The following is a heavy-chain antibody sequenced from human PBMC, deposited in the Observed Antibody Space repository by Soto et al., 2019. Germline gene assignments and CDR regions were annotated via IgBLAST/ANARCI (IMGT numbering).Heavy chain of an antibody. CDR3: ANDSSGAQVGGYYSDY. D-gene: IGHD3-16*01. Sequence: QVQLVESGGGVVQPGRSLRLSCAASGFTFSSYGMHWVRQAPGKGLEWVAVISYDGSNKYYADSVKGRFTISRDNSKNTLYLQMNSLRAEDTAVYYCANDSSGAQVGGYYSDYRGQGTLVTVSS. CDR2: ISYDGSNK. J-gene: IGHJ4*02. CDR1: GFTFSSYG. V-gene: IGHV3-30*18.